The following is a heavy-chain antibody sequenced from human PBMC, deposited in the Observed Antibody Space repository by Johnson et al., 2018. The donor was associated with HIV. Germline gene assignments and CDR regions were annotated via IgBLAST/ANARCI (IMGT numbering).Heavy chain of an antibody. CDR1: GFTFSSFG. CDR2: IWYDGSDK. D-gene: IGHD3-22*01. V-gene: IGHV3-33*06. CDR3: AKGCRWLLERTYAFDI. J-gene: IGHJ3*02. Sequence: QVQLVESGGGVVQPGRSLRLSCAASGFTFSSFGVHWVRQATGKGLEWVAVIWYDGSDKYYADSVKGRFTISRDNSRNTVYLQMNSLRVEDTAVYYCAKGCRWLLERTYAFDIWGQGTMVTVSS.